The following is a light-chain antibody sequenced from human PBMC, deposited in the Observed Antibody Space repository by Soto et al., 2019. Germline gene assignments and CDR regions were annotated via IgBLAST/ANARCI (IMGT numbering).Light chain of an antibody. CDR3: SSYTSSSLYV. V-gene: IGLV2-14*01. CDR2: EVT. J-gene: IGLJ1*01. CDR1: SSDIGGHHF. Sequence: ALTQPASVSGSPGQSITISCTGTSSDIGGHHFVSWYQQQSGKAPKLVIYEVTDRPSGVSDRFSGSESGNTASLTISGLQPEDEADYYCSSYTSSSLYVFGTGTKVTVL.